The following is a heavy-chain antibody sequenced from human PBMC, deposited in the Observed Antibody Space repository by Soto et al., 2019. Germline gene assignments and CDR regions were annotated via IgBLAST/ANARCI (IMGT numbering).Heavy chain of an antibody. CDR3: ARSRPRYNWNDLVIGAFDI. Sequence: EVQLVESGGALVQPGGSLRLSCAASGFTFSDYWMSWVRQAPGKGLEWVANIKEDGSGKYYVDSVKGRFTISRDNAENSLYLQMNSLRAEDTAVYYCARSRPRYNWNDLVIGAFDIWGQGTMVTVSS. J-gene: IGHJ3*02. CDR1: GFTFSDYW. CDR2: IKEDGSGK. V-gene: IGHV3-7*01. D-gene: IGHD1-1*01.